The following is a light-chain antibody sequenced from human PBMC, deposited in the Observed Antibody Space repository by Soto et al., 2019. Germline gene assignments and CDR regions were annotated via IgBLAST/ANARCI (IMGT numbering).Light chain of an antibody. J-gene: IGKJ1*01. CDR3: LCYITYPWT. Sequence: DLQMTQSPSTLSASVGDRVTITCRASQSCRNSLAWYQQKAGKAPTLLIYDASTLQSGVPSRFSGSGSGTEFSLTIRSMQTEDFANYYCLCYITYPWTFGQGTKVDIK. CDR1: QSCRNS. V-gene: IGKV1-5*01. CDR2: DAS.